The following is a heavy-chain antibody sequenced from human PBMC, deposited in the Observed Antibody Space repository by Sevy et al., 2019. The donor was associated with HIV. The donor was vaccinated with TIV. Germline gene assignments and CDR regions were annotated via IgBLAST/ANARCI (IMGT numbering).Heavy chain of an antibody. CDR3: AKDQWWEPQLAFDY. Sequence: GGSLRLSCAASGFTFSSYAMSWVRQAPRKGLEWVSAISGSGGSTYYANSVKGRFTISRDNSKNTLYLQMNSLRAEDTAVYYCAKDQWWEPQLAFDYWGQGTLVTVSS. V-gene: IGHV3-23*01. CDR1: GFTFSSYA. CDR2: ISGSGGST. J-gene: IGHJ4*02. D-gene: IGHD1-26*01.